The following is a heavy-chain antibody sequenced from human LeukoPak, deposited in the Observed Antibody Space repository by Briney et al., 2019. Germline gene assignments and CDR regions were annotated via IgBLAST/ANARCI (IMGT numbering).Heavy chain of an antibody. V-gene: IGHV3-9*01. J-gene: IGHJ4*02. D-gene: IGHD3-16*02. CDR3: AKDLRLGELSSHNYFDY. CDR2: ISWNSGSI. CDR1: GFTFDDYA. Sequence: GGSLRLSCAASGFTFDDYAMHWVRQAPGKGLEWVSGISWNSGSIGYADSVKGRFTISRDNAKNSLYLQMNSLRAEDTALNYCAKDLRLGELSSHNYFDYWGQGTLVTVSS.